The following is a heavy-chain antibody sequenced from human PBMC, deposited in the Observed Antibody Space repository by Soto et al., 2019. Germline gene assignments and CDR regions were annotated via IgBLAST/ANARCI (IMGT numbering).Heavy chain of an antibody. CDR1: GGSISSGGYY. CDR3: ASGMIVVARQPLTY. J-gene: IGHJ4*02. Sequence: QVQLQESGPGLVKPSQTLSLTCTVSGGSISSGGYYWSWVRQHPGKGLEWIGYIHYSGSTYYNPSLKSRIIISVDTSKKQFSLNLSSVTAADTAVYYCASGMIVVARQPLTYWGQGTLDTVSS. D-gene: IGHD3-22*01. V-gene: IGHV4-31*03. CDR2: IHYSGST.